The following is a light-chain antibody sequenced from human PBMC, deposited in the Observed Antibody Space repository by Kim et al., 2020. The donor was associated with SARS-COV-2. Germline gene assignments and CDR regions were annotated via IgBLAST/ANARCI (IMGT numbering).Light chain of an antibody. CDR1: QSVLSSSNNKNY. V-gene: IGKV4-1*01. CDR3: QQYYSSPRT. J-gene: IGKJ2*01. CDR2: WAS. Sequence: DIVMTQSPDSLAVPLGERATINCKSSQSVLSSSNNKNYLAWYQQKPGQPPKLLIYWASTRESGVPDRFSGSGSGTDFTLTISSLQAEDVAVYYCQQYYSSPRTFGQGTKLEI.